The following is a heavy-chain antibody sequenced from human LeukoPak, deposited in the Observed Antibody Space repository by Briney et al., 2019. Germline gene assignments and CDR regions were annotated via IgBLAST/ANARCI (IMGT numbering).Heavy chain of an antibody. CDR2: IYYSGST. CDR3: ATLALGGYDILTGLPTFDY. CDR1: GGSISSSSYY. J-gene: IGHJ4*02. Sequence: PSETLSLTCTVSGGSISSSSYYWGWIRQPPGKGLEWIGSIYYSGSTYYNPSLKSRVTISVDTSKNQFSLKLSSVTAADTAVYYRATLALGGYDILTGLPTFDYRGQGTLVTVSS. V-gene: IGHV4-39*01. D-gene: IGHD3-9*01.